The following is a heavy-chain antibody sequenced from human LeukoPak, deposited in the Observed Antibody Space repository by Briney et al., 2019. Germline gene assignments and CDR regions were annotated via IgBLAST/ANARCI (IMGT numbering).Heavy chain of an antibody. D-gene: IGHD3-10*01. J-gene: IGHJ2*01. Sequence: GGSLRLSCAASGFTVSSNYMSWVRQAPGKGLEWVSAISGSGGSTYYADSVKGRFTISRDNSKNTLYLQMNSLRAEDTAVYYCAKVTGNWYFDLWGRGTLVTVSS. CDR3: AKVTGNWYFDL. V-gene: IGHV3-23*01. CDR2: ISGSGGST. CDR1: GFTVSSNY.